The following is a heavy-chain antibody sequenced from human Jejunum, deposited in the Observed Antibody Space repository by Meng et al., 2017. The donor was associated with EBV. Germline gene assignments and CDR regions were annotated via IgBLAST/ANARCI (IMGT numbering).Heavy chain of an antibody. Sequence: LLDSGGGFVPPGASLRLSCVAYGFTFDDYAMSWVRQAPRKGLEWVSTISNSGGNTHYADSVKGRFTISRDNSKNTLYLQMNSLRAEDTAVYYCTKDVGVVLFDYWGQGTLVTVSS. CDR2: ISNSGGNT. V-gene: IGHV3-23*01. J-gene: IGHJ4*02. D-gene: IGHD2-8*01. CDR3: TKDVGVVLFDY. CDR1: GFTFDDYA.